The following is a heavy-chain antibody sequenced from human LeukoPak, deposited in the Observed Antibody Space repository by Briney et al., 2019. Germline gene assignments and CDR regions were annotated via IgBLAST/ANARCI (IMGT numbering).Heavy chain of an antibody. Sequence: ASVKVSCKASEYPFTGYFMHWVRQAPGQGLEWMGWINPNSGGTHYAQRFQGRVTMTRDTSITTAYMELSRLRSDDTAVYYCARALGDCLRWYFDYWGQGTLVTVSS. CDR3: ARALGDCLRWYFDY. D-gene: IGHD2-21*02. CDR1: EYPFTGYF. CDR2: INPNSGGT. J-gene: IGHJ4*02. V-gene: IGHV1-2*02.